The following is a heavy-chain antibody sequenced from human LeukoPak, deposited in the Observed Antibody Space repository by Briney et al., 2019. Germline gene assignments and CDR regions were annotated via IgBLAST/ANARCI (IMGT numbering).Heavy chain of an antibody. CDR2: ISGSGGST. CDR1: GFTFSSYG. Sequence: PGGSLRLSCAASGFTFSSYGMSWVRQAPGKGLEWVSAISGSGGSTYYADSVKGRFTISRDNSKNTLYLQMNSLRAEDTAVYYCAKGSGSYQGLYHYYMDVWGKGTTVTISS. V-gene: IGHV3-23*01. J-gene: IGHJ6*03. D-gene: IGHD3-10*01. CDR3: AKGSGSYQGLYHYYMDV.